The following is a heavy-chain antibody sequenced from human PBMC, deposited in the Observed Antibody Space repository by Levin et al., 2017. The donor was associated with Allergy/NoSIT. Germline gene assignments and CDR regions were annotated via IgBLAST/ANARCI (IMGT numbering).Heavy chain of an antibody. CDR3: ARTELSLGWTYHGMDV. Sequence: GGSLRLSCAVSGFIFGDYSMNWVRQSPGKGLEWVAYISSSSSAIYYADSVKGRFTISRDNAKNSLSLQMNGLRDEDTAVYYCARTELSLGWTYHGMDVWGPGTTVSVSS. CDR2: ISSSSSAI. J-gene: IGHJ6*02. V-gene: IGHV3-48*02. D-gene: IGHD1-26*01. CDR1: GFIFGDYS.